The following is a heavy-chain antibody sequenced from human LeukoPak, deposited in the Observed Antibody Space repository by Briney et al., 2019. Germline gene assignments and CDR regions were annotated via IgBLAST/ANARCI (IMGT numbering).Heavy chain of an antibody. J-gene: IGHJ4*02. CDR1: VFTFSSYA. CDR2: INGSGGRT. Sequence: GGSLRLSRAASVFTFSSYAMTWVRQAPGKGLEWVSGINGSGGRTYYAVSVKGRFTISRDNSKNTLYLQMNSLRAEDTAIYYCAKDPFFDYWGQGTLVTVSS. CDR3: AKDPFFDY. V-gene: IGHV3-23*01.